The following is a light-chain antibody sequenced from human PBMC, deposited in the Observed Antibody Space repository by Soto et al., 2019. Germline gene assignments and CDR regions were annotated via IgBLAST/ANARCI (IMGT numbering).Light chain of an antibody. CDR3: KQYGRT. V-gene: IGKV3-20*01. CDR1: QSISSSY. J-gene: IGKJ1*01. CDR2: GAS. Sequence: EIVLTQSPGTLSLSPGERATLSCRASQSISSSYLAWYQQKPGPAPRLLIYGASSRATGIPDRFSGSGSGTDFTLTISRLEPEDFAVYYCKQYGRTFGQGTKVDIK.